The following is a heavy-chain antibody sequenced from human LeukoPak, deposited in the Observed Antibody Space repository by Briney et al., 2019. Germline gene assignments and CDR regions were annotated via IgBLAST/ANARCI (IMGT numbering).Heavy chain of an antibody. CDR1: GFTFSSYA. Sequence: PGRSLRLSCAASGFTFSSYAMHWVRQAPGRGLEWVTVISYDGSSYYYADSVKGRFTISRDNSKNTLYLQMNSLRTEDTAVYYCARAESPDLSSGWSYYFDYWGQGTLVTVPS. J-gene: IGHJ4*02. V-gene: IGHV3-30-3*01. CDR2: ISYDGSSY. CDR3: ARAESPDLSSGWSYYFDY. D-gene: IGHD6-19*01.